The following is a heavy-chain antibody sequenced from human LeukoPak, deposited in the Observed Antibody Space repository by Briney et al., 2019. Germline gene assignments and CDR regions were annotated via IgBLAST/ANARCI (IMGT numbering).Heavy chain of an antibody. D-gene: IGHD1-7*01. V-gene: IGHV1-2*02. J-gene: IGHJ4*02. CDR2: INPNSGGT. CDR3: ARGRVFSGTTAPFDY. Sequence: ASVTVSCKTSGYTFTDYYMHWVRQAPGQGLEWMGWINPNSGGTIYAQTFQGRVTMTRDTSISTAYMELSSLEFGDTAVYFCARGRVFSGTTAPFDYWGQGTLVTVSS. CDR1: GYTFTDYY.